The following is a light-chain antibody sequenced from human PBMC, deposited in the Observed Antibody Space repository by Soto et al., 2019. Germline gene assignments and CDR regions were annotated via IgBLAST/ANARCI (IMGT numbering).Light chain of an antibody. CDR1: QSVSSSY. CDR3: QQYGSSPTWT. V-gene: IGKV3-20*01. Sequence: EIVLTQSPGTLSLSPGERATLSCRASQSVSSSYLAWYQQKPGQAPRLLIYDASNRATGIPARFSGSGSGTDFTLTISRLEPEDFALYLCQQYGSSPTWTFGQGTKVDIK. CDR2: DAS. J-gene: IGKJ1*01.